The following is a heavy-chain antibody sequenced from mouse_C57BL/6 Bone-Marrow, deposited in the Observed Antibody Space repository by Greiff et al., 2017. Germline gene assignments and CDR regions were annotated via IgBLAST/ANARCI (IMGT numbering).Heavy chain of an antibody. CDR3: ARCAYYSNYLFAY. CDR2: IDPANGNT. V-gene: IGHV14-3*01. D-gene: IGHD2-5*01. Sequence: EVMLVESVAELVRPGASVKLSCTASGFNIKNTYMHWVKQRPEQGLEWIGRIDPANGNTKYAPKFQGKATITADTSSNTAYLQLSSLTSEDTAIYYCARCAYYSNYLFAYWGQGTLVTVSA. CDR1: GFNIKNTY. J-gene: IGHJ3*01.